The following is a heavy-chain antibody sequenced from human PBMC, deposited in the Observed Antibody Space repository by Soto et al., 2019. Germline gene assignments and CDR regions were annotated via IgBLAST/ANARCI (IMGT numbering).Heavy chain of an antibody. Sequence: SVKVSCKASGGTFSSYAISWVRQAPGQGLEWMGGIIPIFGTANYAQKFQGRVTITADESTSTAYMELSSLRSEDTAVYYCARTLTYYYGSGYYWGQGTLVTVSS. V-gene: IGHV1-69*13. CDR1: GGTFSSYA. D-gene: IGHD3-10*01. CDR2: IIPIFGTA. CDR3: ARTLTYYYGSGYY. J-gene: IGHJ4*02.